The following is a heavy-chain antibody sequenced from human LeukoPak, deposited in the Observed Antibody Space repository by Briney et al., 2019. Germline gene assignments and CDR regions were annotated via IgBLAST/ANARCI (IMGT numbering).Heavy chain of an antibody. CDR1: GFSFSSYG. Sequence: GGSLRLSCAASGFSFSSYGMHWVRQAPGKGLEWVAVIWYGGTNDYYADSVKGRFTISRDNSRNTLYLQMNSLRTEDTAVYYCARVGAAAGFDYWGQGTLVTVSS. V-gene: IGHV3-33*01. D-gene: IGHD6-13*01. CDR2: IWYGGTND. J-gene: IGHJ4*02. CDR3: ARVGAAAGFDY.